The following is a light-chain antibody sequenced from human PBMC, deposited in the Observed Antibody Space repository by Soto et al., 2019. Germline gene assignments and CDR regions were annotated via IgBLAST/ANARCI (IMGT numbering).Light chain of an antibody. Sequence: DIQMTQSPSSLSASIGDRVTITCRASLAIGDSLSWFQQKAGKPPTLVIYGTSALQHGVPPKFSGSGSGTDFALTISRLQHEDFATYYCQQTYNLPRTFGQGTKV. CDR3: QQTYNLPRT. CDR2: GTS. J-gene: IGKJ1*01. V-gene: IGKV1-39*01. CDR1: LAIGDS.